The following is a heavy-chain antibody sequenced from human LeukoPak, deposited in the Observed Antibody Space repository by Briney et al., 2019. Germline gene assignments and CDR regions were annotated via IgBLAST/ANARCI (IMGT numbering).Heavy chain of an antibody. D-gene: IGHD5-24*01. J-gene: IGHJ4*02. CDR2: IYTSGST. CDR3: ARGELGDGYNWWYFDY. V-gene: IGHV4-4*07. CDR1: GGSISSYY. Sequence: PSETLSLTCTVSGGSISSYYWSWIRQPAGKGLEWIGRIYTSGSTNYNPSLKSRVTMSVDTSKNQFSLKLSSVTAADTAVYYCARGELGDGYNWWYFDYWGQGTLVTVSS.